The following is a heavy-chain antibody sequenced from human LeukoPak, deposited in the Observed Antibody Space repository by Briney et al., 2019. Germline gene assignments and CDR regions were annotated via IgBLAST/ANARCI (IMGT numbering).Heavy chain of an antibody. J-gene: IGHJ4*02. CDR3: ARDQDFLDY. CDR2: ISSSSYI. V-gene: IGHV3-21*01. Sequence: GGSLRLSCAASGFTFSNYNMNWVRQAPGKGLEWVSSISSSSYIYYADSVKGRFTISRDNAKNSLYLQMNSLRAEDTAVYYCARDQDFLDYWGQGTLVTVSS. CDR1: GFTFSNYN. D-gene: IGHD2/OR15-2a*01.